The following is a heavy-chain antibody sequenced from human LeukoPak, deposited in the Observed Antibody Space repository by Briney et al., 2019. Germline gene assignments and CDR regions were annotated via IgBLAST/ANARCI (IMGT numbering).Heavy chain of an antibody. CDR3: AKGDYYGSGSYYFPFDY. J-gene: IGHJ4*02. V-gene: IGHV3-30-3*01. Sequence: PGRSLRLSCAASGFTFTNYALHWVRQAPGKGLEWVAVISYDGTNKYYADSVKGRFTISRDNSKNTLYLQMNSLRAEDTAVYYCAKGDYYGSGSYYFPFDYWGQGTLVTVSS. D-gene: IGHD3-10*01. CDR1: GFTFTNYA. CDR2: ISYDGTNK.